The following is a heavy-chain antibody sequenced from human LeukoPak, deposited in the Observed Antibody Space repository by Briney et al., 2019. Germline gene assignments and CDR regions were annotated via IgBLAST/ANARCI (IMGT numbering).Heavy chain of an antibody. CDR1: EYSFTSSW. Sequence: GESLKISCKGSEYSFTSSWIAWVRQMPGKGLEWMGSIYPGDSDTRYSPSFQGQVTISADESISTAYVQWSSLKASDTAMYYCARFRADYGMDVWGQGTAVTVSS. CDR3: ARFRADYGMDV. J-gene: IGHJ6*02. V-gene: IGHV5-51*01. CDR2: IYPGDSDT.